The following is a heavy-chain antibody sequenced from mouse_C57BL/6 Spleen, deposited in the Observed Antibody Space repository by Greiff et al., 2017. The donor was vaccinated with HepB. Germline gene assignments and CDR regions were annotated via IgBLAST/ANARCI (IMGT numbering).Heavy chain of an antibody. V-gene: IGHV1-54*01. CDR2: INPGSGGT. CDR3: ASPHYYGSLYAMDY. D-gene: IGHD1-1*01. Sequence: QVQLQQSGAELVRPGTSVKVSCKASGYAFTNYLIEWVKQRPGQGLEWIGVINPGSGGTNYNEKFKGKATLTADKSSSTAYMQLSSLTSEDSAVYFCASPHYYGSLYAMDYWGQGTSVTVSS. J-gene: IGHJ4*01. CDR1: GYAFTNYL.